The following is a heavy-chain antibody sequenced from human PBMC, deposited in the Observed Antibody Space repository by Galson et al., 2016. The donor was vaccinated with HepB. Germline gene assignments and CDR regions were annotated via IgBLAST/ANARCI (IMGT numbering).Heavy chain of an antibody. D-gene: IGHD1-20*01. J-gene: IGHJ6*02. CDR3: AKDIPKLNFLYGMDV. CDR1: GITFSDYT. CDR2: ISYDGSNK. V-gene: IGHV3-30*04. Sequence: SLRLSCAASGITFSDYTMSWIRQAPGKGLEWVAFISYDGSNKYHADSVKGRFTISRDNSKHTLYLQMSSLSAEDTAVYYCAKDIPKLNFLYGMDVWGQGTTVTVSS.